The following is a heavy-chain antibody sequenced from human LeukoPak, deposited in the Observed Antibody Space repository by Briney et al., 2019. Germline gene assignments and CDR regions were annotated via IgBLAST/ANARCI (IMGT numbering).Heavy chain of an antibody. CDR3: ARASGGGDFNDAFDI. V-gene: IGHV4-39*07. CDR1: GGSISSSSYY. J-gene: IGHJ3*02. D-gene: IGHD2-21*01. CDR2: IYHSGST. Sequence: SETLSLTCTVSGGSISSSSYYWGWIRQPPGKGLEWIGSIYHSGSTYYNPSLKSRVTISVDTSKNQFSLKLSSVTAADTAVYYCARASGGGDFNDAFDIWGQGTMVTVSS.